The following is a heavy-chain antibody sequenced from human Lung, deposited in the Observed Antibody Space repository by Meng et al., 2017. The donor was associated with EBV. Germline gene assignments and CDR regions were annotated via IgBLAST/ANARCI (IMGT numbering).Heavy chain of an antibody. Sequence: QVPPPQWGAGLLKPSEPLSLTCAVYGGSFSGYYWSWIRQPPGKGLEWIGYIYDSGSTSYNPSLMSRVTISVDTSRNQFSLKLTSVTAADTAVYYCAREYSSSSGLPGPWGQGTLVTVSS. V-gene: IGHV4-34*01. CDR3: AREYSSSSGLPGP. CDR2: IYDSGST. D-gene: IGHD6-6*01. CDR1: GGSFSGYY. J-gene: IGHJ5*02.